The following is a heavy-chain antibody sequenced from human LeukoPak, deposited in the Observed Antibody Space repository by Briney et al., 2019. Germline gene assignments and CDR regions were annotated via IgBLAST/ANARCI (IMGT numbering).Heavy chain of an antibody. Sequence: GASVKVSCKASSYTFTSYGNNWVRQAPGQALEWMGWISAYNGNTKYAQKFHGTVTMTTDTSTTTAYMELRSLRYDDTAVYYCARGNGETVSTSLNWFDPWGQGTLVTVSS. CDR2: ISAYNGNT. CDR3: ARGNGETVSTSLNWFDP. J-gene: IGHJ5*02. CDR1: SYTFTSYG. D-gene: IGHD5/OR15-5a*01. V-gene: IGHV1-18*01.